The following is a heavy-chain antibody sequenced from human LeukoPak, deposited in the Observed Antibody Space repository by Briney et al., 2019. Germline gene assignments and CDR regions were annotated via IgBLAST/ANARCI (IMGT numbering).Heavy chain of an antibody. Sequence: GGSLRLSCAPSTFTFSSYAMSWVRQAPRKWLEWVSAISAGADSTYYADSVQGRFTISRDNSKNTLFLQMSGRRAEETAVYFCARGAYGDYDSWGQGTLVTVSS. CDR1: TFTFSSYA. V-gene: IGHV3-23*01. CDR2: ISAGADST. D-gene: IGHD4-17*01. J-gene: IGHJ5*01. CDR3: ARGAYGDYDS.